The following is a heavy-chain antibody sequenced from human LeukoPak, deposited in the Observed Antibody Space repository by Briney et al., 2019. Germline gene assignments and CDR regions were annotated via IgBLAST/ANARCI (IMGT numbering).Heavy chain of an antibody. J-gene: IGHJ4*02. CDR3: ARSAIYDSSGYWDY. Sequence: SETLSLTCTVSGGSISSYYWSWIRQPPGKGLEWIGYIYYSGSTNYNPSLKSRVTISVDTSKNQFSLKLSSVTAADTAVYYCARSAIYDSSGYWDYWGQGTLVTVSS. CDR2: IYYSGST. D-gene: IGHD3-22*01. V-gene: IGHV4-59*01. CDR1: GGSISSYY.